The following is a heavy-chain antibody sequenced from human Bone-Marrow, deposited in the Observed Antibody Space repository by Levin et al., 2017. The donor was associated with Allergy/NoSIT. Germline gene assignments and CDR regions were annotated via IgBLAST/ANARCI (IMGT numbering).Heavy chain of an antibody. J-gene: IGHJ5*02. Sequence: SQTLSLTCDVSGGSIISSDWWSWVRQPPGKGLEWIGEIYYTGSTKYNPSLKSRLSISVDTSKNQFSLRLSSVTAADTAVYYCARGVPSDHWGQGTLVTVSS. D-gene: IGHD2-2*01. CDR3: ARGVPSDH. V-gene: IGHV4-4*02. CDR2: IYYTGST. CDR1: GGSIISSDW.